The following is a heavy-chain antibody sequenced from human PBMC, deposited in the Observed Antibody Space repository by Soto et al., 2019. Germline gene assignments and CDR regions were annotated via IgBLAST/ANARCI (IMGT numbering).Heavy chain of an antibody. CDR3: AKHGYYEYFQY. J-gene: IGHJ1*01. D-gene: IGHD5-18*01. CDR1: GGSVSSGSYY. V-gene: IGHV4-61*01. Sequence: QVQLQKSGPGLVKPSETLSLTCTVSGGSVSSGSYYWSWIRQPPGKGLEWIGYIYHSGSTNNNPSLKSRVTISVDTSKNQVSLKLRAVTAADTAVYYCAKHGYYEYFQYWGQGTLVTVSS. CDR2: IYHSGST.